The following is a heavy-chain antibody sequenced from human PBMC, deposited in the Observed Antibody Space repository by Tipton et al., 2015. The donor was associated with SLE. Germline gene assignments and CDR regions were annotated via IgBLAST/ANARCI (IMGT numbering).Heavy chain of an antibody. D-gene: IGHD1-14*01. CDR3: ASSPSLNQPIDY. CDR1: GFTFSLYS. J-gene: IGHJ4*02. CDR2: ISSSSSYI. V-gene: IGHV3-21*01. Sequence: SLRLSCAASGFTFSLYSMNWVRQAPGKGLEWVSSISSSSSYIYYADSVKGRFTISRDNARNSLYLQLSSLRADDTAVYYCASSPSLNQPIDYWGQGTLVTVPS.